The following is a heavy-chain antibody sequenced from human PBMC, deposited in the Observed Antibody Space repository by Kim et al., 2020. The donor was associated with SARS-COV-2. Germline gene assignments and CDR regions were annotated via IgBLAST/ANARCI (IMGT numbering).Heavy chain of an antibody. D-gene: IGHD2-2*01. V-gene: IGHV4-59*01. J-gene: IGHJ4*02. CDR1: GGSISSYY. Sequence: SETLSLTCTVSGGSISSYYWSWIRQPPGKGLEWIGYIYYSGSTNYNPSLKSRVTISVDTSKNQFSLKLSSVTAADTAVYYCARRRAGYCSSTSCYRTLFFDYWGQGTLVTVSS. CDR3: ARRRAGYCSSTSCYRTLFFDY. CDR2: IYYSGST.